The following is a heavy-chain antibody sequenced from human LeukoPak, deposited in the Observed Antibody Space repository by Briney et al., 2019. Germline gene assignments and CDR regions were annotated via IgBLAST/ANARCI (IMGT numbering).Heavy chain of an antibody. D-gene: IGHD2-2*01. CDR2: ISYDGSNQ. V-gene: IGHV3-30*18. Sequence: PARSLRLSWAASGFTFTTYGMHWVRQAPGKGLAWVAVISYDGSNQYYADSVKGRFTLSRDNSKKTLYLQMDRLRAEDTAVYYCAKARYCTSTSCYRLTYYYYYGMDVWGQGTTVAVSS. J-gene: IGHJ6*02. CDR3: AKARYCTSTSCYRLTYYYYYGMDV. CDR1: GFTFTTYG.